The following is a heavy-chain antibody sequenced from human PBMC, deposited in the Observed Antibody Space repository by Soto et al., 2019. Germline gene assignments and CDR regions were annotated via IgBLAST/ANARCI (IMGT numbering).Heavy chain of an antibody. Sequence: SETLSLTCAAYGGSFSGYYWTWIRQPPGTGLEWIGEINHSGSTNYNPSLKSRVTISVDTSKNQFSLKLTSVTAADTAVYYCASDKITGLFDYWGQGTLVTVSS. CDR3: ASDKITGLFDY. D-gene: IGHD2-8*02. V-gene: IGHV4-34*01. CDR1: GGSFSGYY. J-gene: IGHJ4*02. CDR2: INHSGST.